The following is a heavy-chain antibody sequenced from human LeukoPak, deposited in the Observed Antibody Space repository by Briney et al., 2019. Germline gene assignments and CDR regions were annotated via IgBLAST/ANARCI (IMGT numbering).Heavy chain of an antibody. CDR2: INHSGST. V-gene: IGHV4-34*01. Sequence: SETLSLTCAVYGGSFSGYYWSWIRQPPGKGLEWIGEINHSGSTNYNPSLKSRVTISVDTSKNQFSLKLSSVTAADTAVYYCARDNWNDPNWFDPWGQGTLVTVSS. CDR1: GGSFSGYY. J-gene: IGHJ5*02. D-gene: IGHD1-1*01. CDR3: ARDNWNDPNWFDP.